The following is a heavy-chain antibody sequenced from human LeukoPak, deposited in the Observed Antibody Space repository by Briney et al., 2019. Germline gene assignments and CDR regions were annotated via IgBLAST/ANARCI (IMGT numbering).Heavy chain of an antibody. CDR3: ARGRYCSADICSGGDAFDI. CDR1: GGSINNYY. D-gene: IGHD2-15*01. CDR2: IYTRGST. V-gene: IGHV4-4*07. Sequence: SETLSLTCTVSGGSINNYYRSWIRQPAGKGLEWIGRIYTRGSTNYNPSLKSRVTMSVDTSKNQFSLKLSSVTAADTAVYYCARGRYCSADICSGGDAFDIWGQGTMVSVSS. J-gene: IGHJ3*02.